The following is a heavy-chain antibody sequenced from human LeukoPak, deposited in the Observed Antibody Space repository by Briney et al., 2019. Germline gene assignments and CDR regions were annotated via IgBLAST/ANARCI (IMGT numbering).Heavy chain of an antibody. J-gene: IGHJ3*02. CDR2: ISSSSSYI. CDR1: GFTFSSHS. V-gene: IGHV3-21*01. CDR3: ARRDYGDYPDAFDI. Sequence: PGGSLRLSCAASGFTFSSHSMNWVRQAPGKGLEWVSSISSSSSYIYYADSVKGRFTISRDNAKNSLYLQMNSLRAEDTAVYYCARRDYGDYPDAFDIWGQGTMVTASS. D-gene: IGHD4-17*01.